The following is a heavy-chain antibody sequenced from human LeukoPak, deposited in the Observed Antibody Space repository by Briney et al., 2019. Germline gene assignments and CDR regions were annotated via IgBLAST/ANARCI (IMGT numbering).Heavy chain of an antibody. CDR1: GFTFSSYG. Sequence: PGGSLRLSCAASGFTFSSYGMHWVRQAPGKGLEWVAVIWYDGSNKYYADSAKGRFTISRDNSKNTLYLQMNSLRAEDTAVYYCARAQRVWHCSGGSCSDYWGQGTLVTVSS. CDR3: ARAQRVWHCSGGSCSDY. D-gene: IGHD2-15*01. V-gene: IGHV3-33*01. J-gene: IGHJ4*02. CDR2: IWYDGSNK.